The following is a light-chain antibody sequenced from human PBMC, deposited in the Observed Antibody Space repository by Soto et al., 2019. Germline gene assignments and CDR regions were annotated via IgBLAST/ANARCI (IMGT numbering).Light chain of an antibody. J-gene: IGKJ1*01. V-gene: IGKV3-15*01. Sequence: EIVMTQSPATLSVPPGKISTLSCSASQSVSSNLAWYPQKPGQAPRLLIYGASTRATGIPARFSGSGSGTEFTLTISSLQSEDFAVYYCQQYNNWPPWTFGQGTKVDIK. CDR3: QQYNNWPPWT. CDR2: GAS. CDR1: QSVSSN.